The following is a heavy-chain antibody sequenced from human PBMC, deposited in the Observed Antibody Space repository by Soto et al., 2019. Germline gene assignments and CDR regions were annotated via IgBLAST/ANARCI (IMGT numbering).Heavy chain of an antibody. CDR2: IFHSGTT. V-gene: IGHV4-38-2*02. Sequence: SETLSLTCAVSGDSISSGYYWAWIRRPPGKGLEWIGQIFHSGTTNYNPSLKSRVTISLDRSKNQFSLQLSSVTAEDTAVYYCARDSGYGSGASVNHYLDYWGHGTLVTVSS. CDR3: ARDSGYGSGASVNHYLDY. J-gene: IGHJ4*01. CDR1: GDSISSGYY. D-gene: IGHD3-10*01.